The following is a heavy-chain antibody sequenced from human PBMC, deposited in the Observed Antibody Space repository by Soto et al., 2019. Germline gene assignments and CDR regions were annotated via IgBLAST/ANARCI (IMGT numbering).Heavy chain of an antibody. CDR2: ISGSGGST. J-gene: IGHJ6*03. Sequence: GESLKISCAASGFTFSSYAMSWVRQAPGKGLEWVSAISGSGGSTYYADSVKGRFTISRDNSKNTLYLQMNSLRAEDTAVYYCAKDPISSSWYRKLGYYYMDVWGKGTTVTVSS. CDR3: AKDPISSSWYRKLGYYYMDV. CDR1: GFTFSSYA. D-gene: IGHD6-13*01. V-gene: IGHV3-23*01.